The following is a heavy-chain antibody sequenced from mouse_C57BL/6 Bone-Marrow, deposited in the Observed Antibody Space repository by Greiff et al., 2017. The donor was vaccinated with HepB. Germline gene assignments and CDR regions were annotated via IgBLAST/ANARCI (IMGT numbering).Heavy chain of an antibody. CDR1: GFNIKDDY. J-gene: IGHJ2*01. CDR3: TTDDPYYLHEY. CDR2: IYPENGDT. D-gene: IGHD5-5*01. V-gene: IGHV14-4*01. Sequence: VQLQQSGAELVRPGASVKFSCTASGFNIKDDYMHWVKQRPEQGLEWIGWIYPENGDTEYASKFQGKATITADTSSNTAYLQLSSLTSEDTAVYYCTTDDPYYLHEYWGQGTTLTVSS.